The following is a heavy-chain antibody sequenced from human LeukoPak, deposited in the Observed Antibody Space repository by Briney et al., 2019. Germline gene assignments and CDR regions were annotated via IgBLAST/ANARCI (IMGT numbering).Heavy chain of an antibody. D-gene: IGHD3-10*02. Sequence: GGSLRLSCAASGFTFSSYVMHWVRQAPGKGLEWVAIISYDGSNEYYADSVKGRFTVSRDNAKNSLYLQMNSLRAEDTAVYYCAELGITMIGGVWGKGPTVTISS. CDR2: ISYDGSNE. CDR1: GFTFSSYV. CDR3: AELGITMIGGV. J-gene: IGHJ6*04. V-gene: IGHV3-30*04.